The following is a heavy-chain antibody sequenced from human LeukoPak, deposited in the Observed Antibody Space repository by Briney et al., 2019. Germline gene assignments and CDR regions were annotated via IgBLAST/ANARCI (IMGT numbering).Heavy chain of an antibody. D-gene: IGHD3-10*01. CDR2: INQHGSEK. Sequence: GGSLRLSCAASGFSFSTYWMGWVRQAPGKGPEWAANINQHGSEKYYVDSVRGRFTISRDNAKDSLYLQMNSLRADDTAVYYCAGSIDWGQGALVTVSS. CDR3: AGSID. J-gene: IGHJ4*02. CDR1: GFSFSTYW. V-gene: IGHV3-7*03.